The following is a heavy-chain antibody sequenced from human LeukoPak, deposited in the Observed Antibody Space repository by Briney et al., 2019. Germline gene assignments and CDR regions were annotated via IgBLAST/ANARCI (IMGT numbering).Heavy chain of an antibody. CDR1: GGSISSYY. CDR2: IYYSGST. J-gene: IGHJ2*01. D-gene: IGHD3-3*01. V-gene: IGHV4-59*01. Sequence: SETLSLTCTVSGGSISSYYWSWIRQPPGKGLEWIGYIYYSGSTNYNPSLKSRVTISVDTSKNRFSLKLSSVTAADTAVYYCARVARRDFWSGYYTRRNWYFDLWGRGTLVTVSS. CDR3: ARVARRDFWSGYYTRRNWYFDL.